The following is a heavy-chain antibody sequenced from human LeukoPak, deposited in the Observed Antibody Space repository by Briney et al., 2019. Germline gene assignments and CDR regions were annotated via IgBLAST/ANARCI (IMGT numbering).Heavy chain of an antibody. CDR1: GASISSYY. CDR2: FYTSGNT. V-gene: IGHV4-4*07. D-gene: IGHD6-19*01. CDR3: ASTGYSSGHDAFDI. Sequence: SETLSLTCTVSGASISSYYWNWIRQPAGKGLEWIGRFYTSGNTNYNPSLKSRVTISVDTSKNQFSLKLSSVTAADTAVYYCASTGYSSGHDAFDIWAKGQWSPSLQ. J-gene: IGHJ3*02.